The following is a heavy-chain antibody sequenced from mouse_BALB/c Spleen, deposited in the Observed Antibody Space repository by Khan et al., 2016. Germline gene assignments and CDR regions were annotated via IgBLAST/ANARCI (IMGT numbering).Heavy chain of an antibody. V-gene: IGHV1-4*01. Sequence: QIQLVQSGAELARPGASVKMSCKASGYTFTSYTMHWVKQRPGQGLEWIGYINPSSGYTNYNQKFKDKATLTADKSSSTAYMPMRSLKYEDSAFYYWSIRDRSYGSSFFAYWGQGTLFTVSA. J-gene: IGHJ3*01. D-gene: IGHD1-1*01. CDR1: GYTFTSYT. CDR3: SIRDRSYGSSFFAY. CDR2: INPSSGYT.